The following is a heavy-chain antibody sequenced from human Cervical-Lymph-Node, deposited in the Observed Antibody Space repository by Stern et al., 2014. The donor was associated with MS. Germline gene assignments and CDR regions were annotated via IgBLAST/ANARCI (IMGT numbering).Heavy chain of an antibody. D-gene: IGHD1-1*01. CDR1: GGTSSNYG. CDR2: IIPNLGTT. J-gene: IGHJ4*02. CDR3: ARDGGRRELERWLSEH. Sequence: VQLVESGAEVKKPGSSVKVSCEASGGTSSNYGINWVRQAPGQGLEWMGRIIPNLGTTHYAQKFQGRVTITADKPTSTAYMELSSLRSDDTAVYYCARDGGRRELERWLSEHWGQGTLVTVSS. V-gene: IGHV1-69*09.